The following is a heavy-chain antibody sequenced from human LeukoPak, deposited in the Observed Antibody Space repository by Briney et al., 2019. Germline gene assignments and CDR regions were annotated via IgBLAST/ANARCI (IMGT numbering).Heavy chain of an antibody. V-gene: IGHV3-30*02. CDR2: IWYGGSNK. CDR1: GLSLSSFG. D-gene: IGHD1-7*01. Sequence: GGSLRLSCAASGLSLSSFGMHWVRQAPGKGLEWVAVIWYGGSNKYYADSVKGRFTISRDNSKNTLYLQMNSLRAEDTAVYYCATVPLTGTTVGYAFDIWGQGTMVTVSS. J-gene: IGHJ3*02. CDR3: ATVPLTGTTVGYAFDI.